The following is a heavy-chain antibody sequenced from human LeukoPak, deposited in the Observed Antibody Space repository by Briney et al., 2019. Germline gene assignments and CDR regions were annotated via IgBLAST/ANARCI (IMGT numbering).Heavy chain of an antibody. CDR3: ARKYYYDSSGSLDY. J-gene: IGHJ4*02. CDR1: GFTFDDYG. D-gene: IGHD3-22*01. V-gene: IGHV3-20*04. Sequence: GGSLRLSCAASGFTFDDYGMSWVRQAPGKGLEWVSGINWNGGSTGYADSVKGRFTISRDNAKNPLYLQMNSLRAEDTALYYCARKYYYDSSGSLDYWGQGTLVTVSS. CDR2: INWNGGST.